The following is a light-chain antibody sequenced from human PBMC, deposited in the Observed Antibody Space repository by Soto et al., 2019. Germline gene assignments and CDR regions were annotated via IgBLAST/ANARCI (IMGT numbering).Light chain of an antibody. J-gene: IGKJ3*01. CDR2: SAS. CDR3: QQVNSVPFT. CDR1: PGITNS. V-gene: IGKV1-9*01. Sequence: DNQLTQSPSFLSASVGDRVTIACRARPGITNSLAWYQQNPGKAPELLIHSASTLEVGVPARFSGSGSGTEFTLTISGLQPEDVATYYCQQVNSVPFTFGPGTKVDIK.